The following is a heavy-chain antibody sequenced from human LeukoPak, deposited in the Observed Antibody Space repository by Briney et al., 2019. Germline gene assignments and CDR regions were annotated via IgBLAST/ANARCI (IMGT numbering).Heavy chain of an antibody. D-gene: IGHD3-3*01. CDR1: GFSFRSAW. CDR2: IKSKTDDGTT. V-gene: IGHV3-15*01. Sequence: PGGSLRLSCAASGFSFRSAWMSWVRQAPGKGLEWVGRIKSKTDDGTTDYAAPVKGRFSISRDDSKNTLYLQMNRLITEDTAVYYCATADFWSGYYHDAFDIWGQGTMVTVSS. CDR3: ATADFWSGYYHDAFDI. J-gene: IGHJ3*02.